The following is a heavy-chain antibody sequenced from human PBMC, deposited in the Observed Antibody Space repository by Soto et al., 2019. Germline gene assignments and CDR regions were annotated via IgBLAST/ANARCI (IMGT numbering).Heavy chain of an antibody. J-gene: IGHJ4*02. CDR3: ARATVVTFQADY. V-gene: IGHV1-69*01. CDR1: GDTLNYYA. Sequence: QVQLVQSGTEVKKPGSSVKVSCKAPGDTLNYYAIIWLRQAPGQGLEWVGGIAPVLRTPSYAQKIRGRVQITADASTSTAVMVLSSLRAEDTGVYYCARATVVTFQADYWGQGTQVTVSS. D-gene: IGHD4-17*01. CDR2: IAPVLRTP.